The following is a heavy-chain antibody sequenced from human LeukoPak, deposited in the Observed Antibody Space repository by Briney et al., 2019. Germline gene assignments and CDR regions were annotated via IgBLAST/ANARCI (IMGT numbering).Heavy chain of an antibody. CDR2: ISAYNGHT. CDR1: GYTFTSHV. J-gene: IGHJ4*02. D-gene: IGHD6-19*01. Sequence: ASVKVSCKASGYTFTSHVISWVRQAPGQGLEWMGWISAYNGHTKYAQKLQGRVTMTTDTSTSTAYMELRSLRSDDTTVYYCARGVAVAGTGGSYWGQGTLVTVSS. CDR3: ARGVAVAGTGGSY. V-gene: IGHV1-18*01.